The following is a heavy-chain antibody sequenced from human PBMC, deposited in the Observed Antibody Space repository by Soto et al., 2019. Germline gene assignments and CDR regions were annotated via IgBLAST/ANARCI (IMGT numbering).Heavy chain of an antibody. J-gene: IGHJ3*02. D-gene: IGHD2-21*02. V-gene: IGHV4-61*01. CDR2: IYYSGST. Sequence: PSETLSLTCTVSGGSVSSGSYYWSWIRQPPGKGLEWIGYIYYSGSTNYNPSLKSRVTISVDTSKNQFSLKLSSVTAADTAVYYCARHIVVVTSQGEAFDIWGQGTMVTVSS. CDR3: ARHIVVVTSQGEAFDI. CDR1: GGSVSSGSYY.